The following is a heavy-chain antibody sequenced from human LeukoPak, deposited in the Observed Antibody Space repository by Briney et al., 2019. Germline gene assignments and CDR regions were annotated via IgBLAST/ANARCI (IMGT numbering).Heavy chain of an antibody. D-gene: IGHD3-10*01. CDR3: AREIRYYGSGSYYRPSYYYYYMDV. CDR2: INHSGST. CDR1: GGSFSGYY. J-gene: IGHJ6*03. Sequence: SETLSLTCAVYGGSFSGYYWSWIRQPPGKGLEWIGEINHSGSTNYNPSLKSRVTISVDTSKNQFSLKLSSVTAADTAVYYCAREIRYYGSGSYYRPSYYYYYMDVWGKGTTVTVSS. V-gene: IGHV4-34*01.